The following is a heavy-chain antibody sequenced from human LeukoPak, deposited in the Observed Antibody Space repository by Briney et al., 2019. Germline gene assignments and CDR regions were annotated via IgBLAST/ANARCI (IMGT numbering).Heavy chain of an antibody. V-gene: IGHV3-11*04. Sequence: GGSLRLSCAASGFNFSDYFMSWIRQAPGKGLQWLAYISKTGRGIEYAESVRGRFTISRDNAKNSLYLQMNSLRAEDTAVYYCARGQWELDYWGQGTLVTVSS. J-gene: IGHJ4*02. D-gene: IGHD1-26*01. CDR1: GFNFSDYF. CDR2: ISKTGRGI. CDR3: ARGQWELDY.